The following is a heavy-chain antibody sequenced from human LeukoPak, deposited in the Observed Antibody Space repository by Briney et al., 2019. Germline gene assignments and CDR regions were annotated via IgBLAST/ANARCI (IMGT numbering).Heavy chain of an antibody. D-gene: IGHD2-15*01. Sequence: PGGSLRLSCAASGFTFSSYSMNWVRQAPGKGLEWVSYISTSGSTIYYADSVKGRFTVSRDNAKNSLYLQLISLRAEDTAVYYCARARNYCSGGSCSPFDYWGQGTLVTVSS. J-gene: IGHJ4*02. CDR2: ISTSGSTI. V-gene: IGHV3-48*04. CDR1: GFTFSSYS. CDR3: ARARNYCSGGSCSPFDY.